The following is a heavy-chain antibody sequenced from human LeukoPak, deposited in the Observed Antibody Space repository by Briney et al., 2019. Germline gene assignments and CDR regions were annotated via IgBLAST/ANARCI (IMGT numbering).Heavy chain of an antibody. Sequence: SETLSLTCTVSGGSISSYYWSWIRQPPGKGLEWIGYIYYSGSTNYNPSPKSRVTISVDTSKNQFSLKLSSVTAADTAVYYCARPIFLTGDWYFDLWGRGTLVTVSS. V-gene: IGHV4-59*08. J-gene: IGHJ2*01. CDR2: IYYSGST. D-gene: IGHD7-27*01. CDR1: GGSISSYY. CDR3: ARPIFLTGDWYFDL.